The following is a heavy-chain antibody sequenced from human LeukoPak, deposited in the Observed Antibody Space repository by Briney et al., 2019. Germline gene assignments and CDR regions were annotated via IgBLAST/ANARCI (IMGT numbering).Heavy chain of an antibody. Sequence: RFPGKGGGYTFRGTVLGWVRPMPGKGMGWVGSIYPGGSDTRYSPSFQGQVTISTDKSISTAYLQWSSLKASDTAMYYCARLARSWSYYNPLDYWGQGTLVTVSS. CDR2: IYPGGSDT. D-gene: IGHD3-10*01. CDR1: GYTFRGTV. J-gene: IGHJ4*02. CDR3: ARLARSWSYYNPLDY. V-gene: IGHV5-51*01.